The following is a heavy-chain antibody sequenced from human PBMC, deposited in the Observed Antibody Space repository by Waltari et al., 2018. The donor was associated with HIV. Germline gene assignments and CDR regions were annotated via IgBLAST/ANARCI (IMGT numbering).Heavy chain of an antibody. D-gene: IGHD1-26*01. J-gene: IGHJ4*02. CDR2: ISSSGSTI. CDR3: ARDYSGTYADFDY. CDR1: GFTFGCSG. V-gene: IGHV3-48*01. Sequence: EVQVVEAGGGLVQPGGYLRPSCAGSGFTFGCSGMNWVRQAPGKGLEWVSYISSSGSTIYYADSVRGRFTISRDNAKNSLYLQLNSLRAEDTAVYYCARDYSGTYADFDYWGQGTLVTVSS.